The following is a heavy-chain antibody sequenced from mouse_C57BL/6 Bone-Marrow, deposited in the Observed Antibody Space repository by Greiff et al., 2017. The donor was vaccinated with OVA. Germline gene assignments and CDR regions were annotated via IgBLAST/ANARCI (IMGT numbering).Heavy chain of an antibody. D-gene: IGHD4-1*01. CDR2: ISYDGSN. J-gene: IGHJ2*01. Sequence: VQLQQSGPGLVKPSQSLSLTCSVTGYSITSGYYWNWIRQFPGNKLEWMGYISYDGSNNYNPSLKNRISITRDTSKNQFFLKLNSVTTEDTATYYCASSANWDGFDYWGQGTTLTVSS. V-gene: IGHV3-6*01. CDR1: GYSITSGYY. CDR3: ASSANWDGFDY.